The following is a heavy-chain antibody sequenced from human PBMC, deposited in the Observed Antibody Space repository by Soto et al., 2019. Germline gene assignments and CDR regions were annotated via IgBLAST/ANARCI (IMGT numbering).Heavy chain of an antibody. V-gene: IGHV1-69*02. Sequence: QVQLVQSGAEVKKPGSSVKVSCKASGGTFSSYTISWVRQAPGQGLEWMGRIIPILGIANYAQKFQGRVTITADKSTNTSYMELSSLKSEDTALYYCASRYDSIDYWGQGTLVTVSS. CDR3: ASRYDSIDY. J-gene: IGHJ4*02. D-gene: IGHD3-22*01. CDR1: GGTFSSYT. CDR2: IIPILGIA.